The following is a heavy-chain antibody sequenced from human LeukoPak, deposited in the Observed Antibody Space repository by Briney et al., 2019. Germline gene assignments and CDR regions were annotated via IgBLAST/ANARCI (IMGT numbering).Heavy chain of an antibody. V-gene: IGHV4-59*12. CDR1: GGAITNYY. CDR2: IYYTGST. CDR3: ARDRELAALDP. Sequence: SETLSLTCGVSGGAITNYYWNWIRQAPGKGLEWLGYIYYTGSTTYNPSVKSRITISLDTSKKQISLKLRSVTAADTAVYYCARDRELAALDPWGQGTLVIVSS. J-gene: IGHJ5*02. D-gene: IGHD1-26*01.